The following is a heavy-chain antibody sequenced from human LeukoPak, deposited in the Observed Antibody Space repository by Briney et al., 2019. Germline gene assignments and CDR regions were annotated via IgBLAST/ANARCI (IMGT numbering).Heavy chain of an antibody. Sequence: SETLSLTCTVSGGSISSSSYYWGWIRQPPGKGLEWIGSIYYGGSTYYNPSLKSRVTMSVDTSKNQFSLKLSSVTAADTAVYYCARDFFLSSCQVPYGTSCYRDYYYMDVWGKGTTVTVSS. D-gene: IGHD2-2*02. CDR2: IYYGGST. CDR1: GGSISSSSYY. J-gene: IGHJ6*03. CDR3: ARDFFLSSCQVPYGTSCYRDYYYMDV. V-gene: IGHV4-39*07.